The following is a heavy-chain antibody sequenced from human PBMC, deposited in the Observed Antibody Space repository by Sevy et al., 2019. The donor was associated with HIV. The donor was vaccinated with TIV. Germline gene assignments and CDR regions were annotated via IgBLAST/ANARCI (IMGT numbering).Heavy chain of an antibody. J-gene: IGHJ6*02. Sequence: GSLRLSCAAFGFTFSNYGMTWVRQAPGKGLEWVSSISRSGGSTYYADSVKGRFTISRDNSKNTLYLQMNRLRAEDTAVYYCAKVDVVVPVADYGMDVWGQGTTVTVSS. CDR1: GFTFSNYG. D-gene: IGHD2-2*01. V-gene: IGHV3-23*01. CDR3: AKVDVVVPVADYGMDV. CDR2: ISRSGGST.